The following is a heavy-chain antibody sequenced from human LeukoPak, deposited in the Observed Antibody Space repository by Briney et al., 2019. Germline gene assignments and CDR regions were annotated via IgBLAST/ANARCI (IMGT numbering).Heavy chain of an antibody. Sequence: ASETLSLTCSVSSHSISSGYFWGWIRQPPGKGLEWIGSAYHSGSPYYNPSLKSRVTISVDTSKNQFSLKLSSVTAADTAVYYCASSFCSGGSCYYHFDYWGQGTLVTVSS. CDR1: SHSISSGYF. J-gene: IGHJ4*02. V-gene: IGHV4-38-2*02. CDR3: ASSFCSGGSCYYHFDY. CDR2: AYHSGSP. D-gene: IGHD2-15*01.